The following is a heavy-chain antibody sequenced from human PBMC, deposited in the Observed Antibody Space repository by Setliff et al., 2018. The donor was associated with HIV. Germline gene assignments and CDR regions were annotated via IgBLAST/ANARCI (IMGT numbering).Heavy chain of an antibody. CDR1: GDTFSTYV. V-gene: IGHV1-69*10. CDR3: ARVGLRFKYTFDY. Sequence: SVKVSCKSSGDTFSTYVFTWVRQAPGQGLEWMGGVTPILHTTNYAQKFQGRVTITADISTRTVYMELSSLTSEDTAIYYCARVGLRFKYTFDYWGQGMLVTVSS. J-gene: IGHJ4*02. D-gene: IGHD5-12*01. CDR2: VTPILHTT.